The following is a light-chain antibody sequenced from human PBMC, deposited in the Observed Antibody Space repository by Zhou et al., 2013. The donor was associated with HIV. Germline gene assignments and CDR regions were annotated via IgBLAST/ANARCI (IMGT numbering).Light chain of an antibody. CDR1: QSINTW. CDR2: KAS. CDR3: QQYNRYPYD. Sequence: DIQMTQSPSILSVSVGDRVSITCRASQSINTWLAWYQQKPGKAPKLLIFKASSLETGVPPRFSGSGSGTEFTLTISSLQPDDFATYYCQQYNRYPYDFGQGDQAGDQT. J-gene: IGKJ2*01. V-gene: IGKV1-5*03.